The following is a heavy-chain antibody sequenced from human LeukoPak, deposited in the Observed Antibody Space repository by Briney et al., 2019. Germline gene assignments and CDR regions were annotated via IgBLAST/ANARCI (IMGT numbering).Heavy chain of an antibody. D-gene: IGHD7-27*01. Sequence: PSETLSLTCAVYGGSFSGYYWSWIRQPPRKGLEWIGEINHSGSTNYNPSLKSRVTISVDTSKNQFSLKLSSVTAADTAVYYCARARLGSLVSFDYWGQGTLVTVSS. CDR1: GGSFSGYY. CDR3: ARARLGSLVSFDY. J-gene: IGHJ4*02. CDR2: INHSGST. V-gene: IGHV4-34*01.